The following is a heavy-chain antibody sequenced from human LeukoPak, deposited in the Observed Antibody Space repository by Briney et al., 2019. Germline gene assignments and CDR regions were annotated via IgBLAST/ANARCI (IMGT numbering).Heavy chain of an antibody. D-gene: IGHD3-10*01. V-gene: IGHV1-46*01. J-gene: IGHJ4*02. CDR2: INPSGGST. CDR3: ARDGAMVRGVIHDY. Sequence: ASVKASCKASGYTFTSYGISWVRQAPGQGLEWMGIINPSGGSTSYAQKFQGRVTMTRDTSTSTVYMELSSLRSEDTAVYYCARDGAMVRGVIHDYWGQGTLVTVSS. CDR1: GYTFTSYG.